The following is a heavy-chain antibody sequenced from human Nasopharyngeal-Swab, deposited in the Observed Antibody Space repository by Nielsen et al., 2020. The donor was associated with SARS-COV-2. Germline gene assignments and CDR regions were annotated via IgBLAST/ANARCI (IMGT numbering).Heavy chain of an antibody. V-gene: IGHV3-7*01. D-gene: IGHD3-3*01. CDR2: ITQDGSEK. J-gene: IGHJ4*02. CDR3: ASLPGNVRNGYGFDY. Sequence: WIRQPPGKGLEWVASITQDGSEKYYVDYVKGRFTISRDNSKNSLFLQMNFLRAEDTAMYFRASLPGNVRNGYGFDYWGQGTLVTVSS.